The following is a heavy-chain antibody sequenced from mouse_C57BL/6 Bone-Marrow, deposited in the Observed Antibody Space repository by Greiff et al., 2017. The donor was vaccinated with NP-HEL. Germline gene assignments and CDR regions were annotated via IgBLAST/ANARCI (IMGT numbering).Heavy chain of an antibody. V-gene: IGHV1-7*01. CDR2: INPSSGYT. J-gene: IGHJ4*01. CDR3: ARYAMVY. Sequence: VKLQESGAELAKPGASVKLSCKASGYTFTSYWMHWVKQRPGQGLEWIGYINPSSGYTKYNQKFKDKATLTADTSSSTAYRPLSSLTYDDSAVYYCARYAMVYGGQGTSVTVSS. CDR1: GYTFTSYW.